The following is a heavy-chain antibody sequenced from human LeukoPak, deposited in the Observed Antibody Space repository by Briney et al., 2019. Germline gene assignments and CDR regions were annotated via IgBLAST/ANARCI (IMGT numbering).Heavy chain of an antibody. V-gene: IGHV3-23*01. D-gene: IGHD7-27*01. CDR2: ISGGGTYT. Sequence: GGSLRLSCAASGFTFGSYAMNWVRQAPGKGLEWVSGISGGGTYTYYADSVKGRFTISRDNSKNTLSLQMNSLRAEDTAVYSCATHPGSDVDYWGQGTLVTVSS. CDR1: GFTFGSYA. CDR3: ATHPGSDVDY. J-gene: IGHJ4*02.